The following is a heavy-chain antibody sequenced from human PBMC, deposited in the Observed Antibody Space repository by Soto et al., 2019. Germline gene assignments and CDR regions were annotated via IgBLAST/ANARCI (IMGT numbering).Heavy chain of an antibody. CDR1: GYIFSDYD. CDR2: SNGYNGNT. V-gene: IGHV1-18*01. CDR3: ARGKTVAATGYFDY. J-gene: IGHJ4*02. Sequence: QVQLVQSGAEVKKPGASVKVSCKASGYIFSDYDITWVRQAPGQGLEWMGRSNGYNGNTIHAQKFQGRVNLTTDTSTGTAYMELRSLRSDDSAVYYCARGKTVAATGYFDYWGQGTLVTGSS. D-gene: IGHD6-19*01.